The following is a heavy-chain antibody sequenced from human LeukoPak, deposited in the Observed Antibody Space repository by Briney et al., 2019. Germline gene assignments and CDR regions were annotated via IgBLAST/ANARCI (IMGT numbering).Heavy chain of an antibody. CDR2: ISGSGGST. Sequence: GGSLRLSCEASGFTFSSYAMSWVRQAPGKGLEWVSAISGSGGSTYYADSVKGRFTISRDNSKNTLYLQMNSLRAEDTAVYYCAKDSVYYDNSSYPYWGQGTLVTVSS. V-gene: IGHV3-23*01. J-gene: IGHJ4*02. D-gene: IGHD3-22*01. CDR1: GFTFSSYA. CDR3: AKDSVYYDNSSYPY.